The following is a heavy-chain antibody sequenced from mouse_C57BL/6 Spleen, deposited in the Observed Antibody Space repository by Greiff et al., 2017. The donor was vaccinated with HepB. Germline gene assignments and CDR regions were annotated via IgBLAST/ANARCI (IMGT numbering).Heavy chain of an antibody. Sequence: QVHVKQPGAELVKPGASVKLSCKASGYTFTSYWMHWVKQRPGQGLEWIGMIHPNSGSTNYNEKFKSKATLTVDKSSSTAYMQLSSLTSEDSAVYYCARKENYFYAMDYWGQGTSVTVSS. CDR2: IHPNSGST. D-gene: IGHD1-1*02. V-gene: IGHV1-64*01. CDR3: ARKENYFYAMDY. J-gene: IGHJ4*01. CDR1: GYTFTSYW.